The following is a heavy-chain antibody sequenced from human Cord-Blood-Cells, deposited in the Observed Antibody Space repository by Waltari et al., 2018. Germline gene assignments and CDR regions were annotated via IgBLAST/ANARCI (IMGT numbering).Heavy chain of an antibody. CDR1: GSSISSCYF. D-gene: IGHD6-6*01. J-gene: IGHJ3*02. V-gene: IGHV4-38-2*02. CDR2: IYHSGST. Sequence: QVQMQESGPGLVRPSETLSLTCTVSGSSISSCYFWGWIRQPPGTGLGWIGSIYHSGSTYYNPSLKSRVTISVDTSKNQFSLKLSSVTAADTAVYYCARDKYSSSSFAFDIWGQGTMVTVSS. CDR3: ARDKYSSSSFAFDI.